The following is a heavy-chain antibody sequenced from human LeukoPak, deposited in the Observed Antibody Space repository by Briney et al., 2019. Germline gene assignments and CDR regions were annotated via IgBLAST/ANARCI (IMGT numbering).Heavy chain of an antibody. Sequence: SETLSLTCTVSGGSISSSSYYWGWIRQPPGKGLEWIGSIYYSGSTYYNPSLKSRVTISVDTPKNQFSLKLSSVTAADTAVYYCARRGSSWYYFDYWGQGTLVTVSS. CDR2: IYYSGST. V-gene: IGHV4-39*01. CDR3: ARRGSSWYYFDY. CDR1: GGSISSSSYY. J-gene: IGHJ4*02. D-gene: IGHD6-13*01.